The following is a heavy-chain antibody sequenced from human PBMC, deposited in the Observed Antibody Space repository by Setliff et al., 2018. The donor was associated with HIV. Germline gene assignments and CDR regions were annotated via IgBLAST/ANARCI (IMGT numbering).Heavy chain of an antibody. D-gene: IGHD2-21*02. V-gene: IGHV4-59*08. CDR3: ARLLQGGNYAFDI. CDR2: IYYSWST. CDR1: GGSIVRYY. Sequence: SETLSLTCTVSGGSIVRYYWTWIRQPPGKGLEWIGYIYYSWSTNYNPSLKSRVIISVDTSKMQFSLQLRSVTAADTAMYYCARLLQGGNYAFDIWGQGTMVTVSS. J-gene: IGHJ3*02.